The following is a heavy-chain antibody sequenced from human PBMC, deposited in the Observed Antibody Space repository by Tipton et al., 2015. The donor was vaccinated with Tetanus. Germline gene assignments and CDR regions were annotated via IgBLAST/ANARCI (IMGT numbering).Heavy chain of an antibody. CDR1: GDSVSGYY. Sequence: TLSLTCTVSGDSVSGYYWSWIRQPPGKGLEWLAYISPSGRTNSNYSLKSRITISQDKSKNQFSLRLTSVTAADTAVYYCVRANYEVPKKGPFDYWGPGSLVIVSS. CDR3: VRANYEVPKKGPFDY. V-gene: IGHV4-59*02. J-gene: IGHJ4*02. D-gene: IGHD3-3*01. CDR2: ISPSGRT.